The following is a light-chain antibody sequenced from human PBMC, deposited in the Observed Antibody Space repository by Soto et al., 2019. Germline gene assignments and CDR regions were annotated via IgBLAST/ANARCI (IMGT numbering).Light chain of an antibody. J-gene: IGKJ2*01. Sequence: EIVLTQSPVTLSLSPGDRATLSCRPSQSVSSFLAWYQQKPGQPPRLLIYDVSNRAAGIPARFSGSGSGTDFTLTISSLELEDLAVYYCQQRTDWPPVYTFGQGTKLEIK. CDR2: DVS. CDR1: QSVSSF. CDR3: QQRTDWPPVYT. V-gene: IGKV3-11*01.